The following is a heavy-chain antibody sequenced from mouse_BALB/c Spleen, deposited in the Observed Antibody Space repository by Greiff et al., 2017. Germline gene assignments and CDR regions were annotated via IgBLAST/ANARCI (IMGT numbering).Heavy chain of an antibody. J-gene: IGHJ3*01. V-gene: IGHV5-12-1*01. D-gene: IGHD4-1*01. CDR2: ISSGGGST. CDR3: ARTGRAPWFAY. CDR1: GFAFSSYD. Sequence: EVQRVESGGGLVKPGGSLKLSCAASGFAFSSYDMSWVRQTPEKRLEWVAYISSGGGSTYYPDTVKGRFTISRDNAKNTLYLQMSSLKSEDTAMYYCARTGRAPWFAYWGQGTLVTVSA.